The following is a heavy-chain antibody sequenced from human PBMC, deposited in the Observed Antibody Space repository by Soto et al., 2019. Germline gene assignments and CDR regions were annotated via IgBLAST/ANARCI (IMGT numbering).Heavy chain of an antibody. V-gene: IGHV2-5*01. D-gene: IGHD6-19*01. CDR1: GFSLSTSGLG. CDR2: VYWNDDK. Sequence: SGTTLVNPTQTLTLTCTFSGFSLSTSGLGVGGIRQPPGKALEWLALVYWNDDKRYSASLKARLTITKDTSKNQVVLTMTNMDPVDTATYYCAHRPSGRYLFDYSGQGTLVTVSS. CDR3: AHRPSGRYLFDY. J-gene: IGHJ4*02.